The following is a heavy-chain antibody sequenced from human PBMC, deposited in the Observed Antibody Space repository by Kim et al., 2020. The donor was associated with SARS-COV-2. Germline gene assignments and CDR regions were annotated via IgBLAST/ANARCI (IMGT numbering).Heavy chain of an antibody. CDR1: GGSISSSSYY. D-gene: IGHD3-9*01. CDR2: IYYSGST. Sequence: SETLSLTCTVSGGSISSSSYYWGWIRQPPGKGLEWIGSIYYSGSTYYNPSLKSRVTISVDTSKNQFSLKLSSVTAADTAVYYCARRVRKSRYYYFDYWGQGTLVTVSS. V-gene: IGHV4-39*01. CDR3: ARRVRKSRYYYFDY. J-gene: IGHJ4*02.